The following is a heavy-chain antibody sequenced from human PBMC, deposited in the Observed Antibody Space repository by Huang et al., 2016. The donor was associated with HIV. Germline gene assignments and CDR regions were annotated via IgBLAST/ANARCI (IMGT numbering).Heavy chain of an antibody. D-gene: IGHD6-13*01. CDR2: IDPGCSET. CDR3: ARKFSSTWYRAFDL. CDR1: GYSFNTYW. J-gene: IGHJ3*01. Sequence: EVQLVQSGAEVKKPGESLRISCQGSGYSFNTYWIAWVRQMPGKGPEWMGIIDPGCSETRDSPSFQGQVTISADKSIDTAYLQWRSLKASDTAMYYCARKFSSTWYRAFDLWGQGTMVTVSS. V-gene: IGHV5-51*01.